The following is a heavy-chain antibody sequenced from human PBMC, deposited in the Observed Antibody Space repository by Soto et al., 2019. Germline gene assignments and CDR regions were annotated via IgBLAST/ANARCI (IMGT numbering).Heavy chain of an antibody. CDR1: CGSISSYY. CDR2: IYYSGST. CDR3: ARGYCSSTSCYTYKLFDP. J-gene: IGHJ5*02. V-gene: IGHV4-59*01. Sequence: SETLSLTCTVSCGSISSYYWSWIRRPPGKGMEWIGYIYYSGSTNYNPSLKSRVTISVDTSKNQFSLKLSSVTAADTAVYYCARGYCSSTSCYTYKLFDPWGQGTLVTVSS. D-gene: IGHD2-2*02.